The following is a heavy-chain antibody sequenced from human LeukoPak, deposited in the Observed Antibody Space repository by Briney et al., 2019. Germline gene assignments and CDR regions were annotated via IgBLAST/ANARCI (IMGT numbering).Heavy chain of an antibody. Sequence: SETLSLTCTVSGGSISSYYWSWIRQPPGKGLEWIGYIYYSGSTDSNPSLKSRVTISVDTSKNQFSLKLRSVTAADTAVYYCARRPRNDILTGTPFDYWGQGILVTVSS. CDR3: ARRPRNDILTGTPFDY. V-gene: IGHV4-59*01. J-gene: IGHJ4*02. CDR1: GGSISSYY. D-gene: IGHD3-9*01. CDR2: IYYSGST.